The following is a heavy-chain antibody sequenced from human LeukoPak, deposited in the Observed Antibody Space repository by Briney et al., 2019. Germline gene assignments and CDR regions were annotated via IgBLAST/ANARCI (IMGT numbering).Heavy chain of an antibody. D-gene: IGHD2-15*01. CDR2: IIRIFGTA. CDR1: GYTFTTYY. CDR3: ARGRFCSGGSCYSPFDY. V-gene: IGHV1-69*13. J-gene: IGHJ4*02. Sequence: SVKVPCKASGYTFTTYYMHWVRQAPGQGLEWMGGIIRIFGTANYAQKFQGRVTITADETTSTAYMELSSLRSEDTAVYYCARGRFCSGGSCYSPFDYWGQGTLVTVSS.